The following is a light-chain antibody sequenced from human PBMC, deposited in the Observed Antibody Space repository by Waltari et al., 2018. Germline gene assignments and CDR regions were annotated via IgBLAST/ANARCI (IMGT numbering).Light chain of an antibody. CDR3: QQYNGYSPMYT. Sequence: DIQLTQSPSTLSASVGDRVTITCRASQSVSSWLAWYQQKPGKAPKLLIYKASTLEPGVPSRFSGSGSGTEFTLTISSLQPDDFATYYCQQYNGYSPMYTFGQGTKLEI. CDR2: KAS. CDR1: QSVSSW. V-gene: IGKV1-5*03. J-gene: IGKJ2*01.